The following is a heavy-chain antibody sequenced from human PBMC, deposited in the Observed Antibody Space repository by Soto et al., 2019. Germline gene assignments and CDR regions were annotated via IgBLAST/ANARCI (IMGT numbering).Heavy chain of an antibody. D-gene: IGHD3-10*01. CDR3: ARDKNAWFGELYLWFDP. CDR2: IIPIFGTA. CDR1: GGTFSSYD. Sequence: QVQLVQSGAEVKKPGSSVQVSCKASGGTFSSYDISWVRQAPGQGLEWMGGIIPIFGTANYAQKFQGRVTNAADESTSTAYMELSSLRSEDTAVYYCARDKNAWFGELYLWFDPGGQGTLVTVSS. J-gene: IGHJ5*02. V-gene: IGHV1-69*01.